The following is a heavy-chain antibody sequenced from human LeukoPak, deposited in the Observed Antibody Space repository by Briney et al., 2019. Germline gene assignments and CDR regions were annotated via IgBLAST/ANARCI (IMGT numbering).Heavy chain of an antibody. D-gene: IGHD1-14*01. CDR2: ISSSGGGT. J-gene: IGHJ4*02. V-gene: IGHV3-23*01. CDR1: GFTFSNYA. Sequence: PGGSLRLSCAASGFTFSNYAMSWVRQAPGKGLEWVSAISSSGGGTYYSDSVKGRFTISRDNSNNTLYLHMNSLRDEDTAVYYCAKDPIYSMEPTGAFHYWGQGTLVTVSS. CDR3: AKDPIYSMEPTGAFHY.